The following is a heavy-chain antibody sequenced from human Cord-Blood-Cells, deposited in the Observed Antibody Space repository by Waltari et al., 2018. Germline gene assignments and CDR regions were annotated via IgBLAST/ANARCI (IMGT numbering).Heavy chain of an antibody. V-gene: IGHV1-69*09. CDR1: GGTFSSYA. CDR2: SILILGIA. CDR3: ARATGTGDWYCDL. D-gene: IGHD7-27*01. Sequence: QVQLVQSGAEVKKPGYSVKVSCKASGGTFSSYAISWVRQAPGQGREWKGRSILILGIANCAQKCQGRVTITAGKSTSTSYMELRSRGSEDTALYYCARATGTGDWYCDLWGRGTLVTVSS. J-gene: IGHJ2*01.